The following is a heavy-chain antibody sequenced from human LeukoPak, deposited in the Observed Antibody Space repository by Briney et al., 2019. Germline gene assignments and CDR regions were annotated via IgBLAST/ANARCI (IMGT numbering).Heavy chain of an antibody. CDR3: ASTDDYGDYVLPPHAFDI. CDR1: GGSISSSSYY. Sequence: SETLSLTCTVSGGSISSSSYYWGWIRQPPGKGLEWIGSIYYSGSTYYNPSLKSRVTISVDTSKNQFSLKLSSVTAADTAVYYCASTDDYGDYVLPPHAFDIWGQGTMVTVSS. J-gene: IGHJ3*02. D-gene: IGHD4-17*01. V-gene: IGHV4-39*07. CDR2: IYYSGST.